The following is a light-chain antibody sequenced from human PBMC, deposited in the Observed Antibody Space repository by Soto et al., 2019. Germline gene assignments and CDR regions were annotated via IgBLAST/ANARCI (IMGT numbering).Light chain of an antibody. CDR2: GAS. J-gene: IGKJ4*01. V-gene: IGKV3-20*01. CDR1: QSVSRSN. Sequence: EIVLTQSPGTLSLSPGERATLSCRASQSVSRSNFAWYQQKPGQAPRLLIYGASSRATGIPDRFSGAGSETDFTLSINRLEPEDFAVYYCQHYDTSLTFGGGTKVEL. CDR3: QHYDTSLT.